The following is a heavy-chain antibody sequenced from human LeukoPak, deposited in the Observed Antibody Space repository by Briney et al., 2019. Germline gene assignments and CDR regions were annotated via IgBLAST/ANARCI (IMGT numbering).Heavy chain of an antibody. J-gene: IGHJ6*02. CDR2: ISSSSSYI. CDR3: ARGSFYAPYGMDV. Sequence: GGSLRLSCAASGFTFSSYSMNWVRQAPGKGLEWVSSISSSSSYIYYADSVKGRFTISRDNAKNSLYLQMNSLRAEDTAVYYCARGSFYAPYGMDVWGQGTTVTVSS. D-gene: IGHD3-16*01. V-gene: IGHV3-21*01. CDR1: GFTFSSYS.